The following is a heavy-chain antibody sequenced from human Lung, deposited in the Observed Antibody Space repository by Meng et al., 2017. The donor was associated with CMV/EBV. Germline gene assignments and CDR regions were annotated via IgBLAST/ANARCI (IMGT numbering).Heavy chain of an antibody. V-gene: IGHV1-18*01. J-gene: IGHJ4*02. Sequence: ASXXVSCKASGYIFTKYGVNWMRQAPGQGPEWMGWISAYNGDTMYAPKVQGRVTMTTDTSTSTAYMELRGLRSDDTAVYYCARDAGTIAVSGIGDYWGQGXLVTVS. CDR2: ISAYNGDT. CDR1: GYIFTKYG. CDR3: ARDAGTIAVSGIGDY. D-gene: IGHD6-19*01.